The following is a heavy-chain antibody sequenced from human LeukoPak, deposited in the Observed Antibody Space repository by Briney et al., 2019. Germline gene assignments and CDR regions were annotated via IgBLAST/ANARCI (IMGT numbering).Heavy chain of an antibody. Sequence: ASVKVSCKASGGTFSSYAISWVRQAPGQGLEWMGGIIPIFGTANYAQKFQGRVTITADKSTSTVYMELSSLRSEDTAVYYCARNYYDSSGYCFDYWGQGTLVTVSS. CDR3: ARNYYDSSGYCFDY. V-gene: IGHV1-69*06. D-gene: IGHD3-22*01. CDR2: IIPIFGTA. J-gene: IGHJ4*02. CDR1: GGTFSSYA.